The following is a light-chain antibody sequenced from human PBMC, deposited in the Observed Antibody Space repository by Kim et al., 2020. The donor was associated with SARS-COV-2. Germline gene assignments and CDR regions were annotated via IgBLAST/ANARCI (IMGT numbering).Light chain of an antibody. CDR1: QDISNY. CDR2: AAS. J-gene: IGKJ1*01. V-gene: IGKV1-27*01. CDR3: QKCDSAPWT. Sequence: AFRGDSVTITCWASQDISNYLAWCQLKPGKAPKLLIYAASALQPGVPSRFSGSGSGTDFTLTVTSLQPEDVATYYCQKCDSAPWTFGQGTKVDIK.